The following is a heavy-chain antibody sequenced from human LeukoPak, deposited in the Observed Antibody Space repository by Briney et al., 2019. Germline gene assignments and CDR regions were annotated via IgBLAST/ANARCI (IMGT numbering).Heavy chain of an antibody. Sequence: SETLSLTCTVSGGSISSSSYYWGWIRQPPGKGLEWIGSIYYSGSTYYNPSLKSRVTISVDTSKNQFSLKLSSVTAADTAVYYCARLLTTSSSWYYYYYYMDVWGKGTTVTVSS. CDR3: ARLLTTSSSWYYYYYYMDV. D-gene: IGHD6-13*01. CDR1: GGSISSSSYY. V-gene: IGHV4-39*07. J-gene: IGHJ6*03. CDR2: IYYSGST.